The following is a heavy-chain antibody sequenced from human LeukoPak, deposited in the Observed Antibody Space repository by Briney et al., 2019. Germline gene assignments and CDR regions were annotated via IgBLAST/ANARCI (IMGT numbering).Heavy chain of an antibody. Sequence: GGSLRLSCAASGFTFDDYAMHWVRQAPGKGLEWVSGISWNSGSIGYADSVRGRFTISRGNAKNSLYLQMNSLRAEDTALYYCAKDKLRYHQQPRYFQHWGQGTLVTVSS. CDR3: AKDKLRYHQQPRYFQH. J-gene: IGHJ1*01. CDR1: GFTFDDYA. CDR2: ISWNSGSI. V-gene: IGHV3-9*01. D-gene: IGHD6-13*01.